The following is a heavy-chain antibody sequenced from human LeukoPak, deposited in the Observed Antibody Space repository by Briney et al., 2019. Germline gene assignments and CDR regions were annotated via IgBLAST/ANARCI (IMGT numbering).Heavy chain of an antibody. CDR3: ARSERRAQKDTYYNHYYDLDV. D-gene: IGHD6-25*01. V-gene: IGHV4-59*11. J-gene: IGHJ6*03. CDR1: GGSISSHY. CDR2: IYFSGYT. Sequence: SDTLSLTCVVSGGSISSHYWSWIRQPPGKRLELIGYIYFSGYTNYNPSLKSRVSISVDTSNNQFSLRLSSVTAADTAVYYCARSERRAQKDTYYNHYYDLDVWGKGTTVTVSS.